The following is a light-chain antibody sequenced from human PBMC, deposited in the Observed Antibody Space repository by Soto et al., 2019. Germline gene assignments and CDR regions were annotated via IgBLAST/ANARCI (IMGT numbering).Light chain of an antibody. CDR1: SSDVGGYNY. V-gene: IGLV2-14*01. J-gene: IGLJ2*01. CDR2: EVS. Sequence: QSALTQPASVSGSPGQSSNISCTGTSSDVGGYNYVSWYQQHPGKAPNLMIYEVSNRPSGVSNRFSGSKSGNTASLTISGLQAEDEADYYCSSYTSSSTLVFGGGTQLTVL. CDR3: SSYTSSSTLV.